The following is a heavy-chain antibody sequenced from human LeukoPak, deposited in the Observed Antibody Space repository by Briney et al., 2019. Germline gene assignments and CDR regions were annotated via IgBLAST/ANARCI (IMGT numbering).Heavy chain of an antibody. Sequence: GGSLRLSCSASGFTFSDYAMAWVRQAPGKGPEWVSTISGDGGTTYYADSVKGRFTISRDDSTDTLYLQMNSLTAADSALYYCATDRGYSGYGTFDYWGQGTLVSVSS. CDR1: GFTFSDYA. CDR3: ATDRGYSGYGTFDY. V-gene: IGHV3-23*01. D-gene: IGHD5-12*01. CDR2: ISGDGGTT. J-gene: IGHJ4*02.